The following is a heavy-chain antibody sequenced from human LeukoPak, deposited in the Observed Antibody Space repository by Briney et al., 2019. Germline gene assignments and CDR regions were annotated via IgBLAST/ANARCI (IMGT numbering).Heavy chain of an antibody. J-gene: IGHJ4*02. V-gene: IGHV3-9*01. D-gene: IGHD6-19*01. CDR3: AKERSSGWLGGFDY. CDR1: GFTFDDYA. CDR2: ISWNSGSI. Sequence: PGGSLRLSCAASGFTFDDYAMHWVWQAPGKGLEWVSGISWNSGSIGYADSVKGRFTTSRDNAKNSLYLQMNSLRAEDTALYYCAKERSSGWLGGFDYWGQGTLVTVSS.